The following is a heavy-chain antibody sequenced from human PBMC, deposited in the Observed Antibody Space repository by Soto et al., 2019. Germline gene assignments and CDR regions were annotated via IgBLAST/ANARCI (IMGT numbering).Heavy chain of an antibody. D-gene: IGHD5-18*01. Sequence: EVPLVESGGGLVQPGGSLRLSCAASGFTFSSYWMTWVRQAPGKGLEWVANIKQSASETYYVDSVKGRFTISRDDAKNSLYLQMNTLRADDTAVYYCARGYTIDSWGQGTLVTVSS. CDR1: GFTFSSYW. V-gene: IGHV3-7*03. J-gene: IGHJ5*01. CDR2: IKQSASET. CDR3: ARGYTIDS.